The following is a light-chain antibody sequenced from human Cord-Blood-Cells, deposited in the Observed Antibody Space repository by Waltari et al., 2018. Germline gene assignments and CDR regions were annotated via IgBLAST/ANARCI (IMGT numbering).Light chain of an antibody. Sequence: DIVMTQSPLSLPVTPGQPASISCKSSQSLLHSDGKTYLYWYLQKPGQPPQLLIYEVSHVFAGLPDRFSGGGAGTYCLQNIRRVEAEDVVYYCSMQSIPLRTFGQGTKVEIK. CDR1: QSLLHSDGKTY. CDR2: EVS. V-gene: IGKV2D-29*01. CDR3: MQSIPLRT. J-gene: IGKJ1*01.